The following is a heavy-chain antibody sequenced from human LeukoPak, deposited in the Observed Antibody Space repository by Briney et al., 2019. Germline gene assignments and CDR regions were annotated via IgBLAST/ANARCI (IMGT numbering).Heavy chain of an antibody. CDR3: ARVDYYDSSGYRHLDY. CDR1: GFTFSSYS. CDR2: ISSSSSYI. Sequence: GRSLRLSCAASGFTFSSYSMNWVRQAPGKGLEWVSSISSSSSYIYYADSVKGRFTISRDNAKNSLYLQMNSLRAEDTAVYYCARVDYYDSSGYRHLDYWGQGTQVTVSS. J-gene: IGHJ4*02. V-gene: IGHV3-21*01. D-gene: IGHD3-22*01.